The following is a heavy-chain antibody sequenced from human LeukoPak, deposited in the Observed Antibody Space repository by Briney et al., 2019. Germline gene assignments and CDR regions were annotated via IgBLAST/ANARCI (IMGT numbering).Heavy chain of an antibody. J-gene: IGHJ4*02. CDR2: ISYDGNNK. Sequence: PGGSLRLSCAASGFSFSTYGMHWVRQAPGKGLEWVAVISYDGNNKYYADSVKGRFSIYRDNSKSTLYLQMNSLRAEDTAVYYCGGGWYFFDYWGQGTLVTVSS. D-gene: IGHD6-19*01. CDR3: GGGWYFFDY. CDR1: GFSFSTYG. V-gene: IGHV3-30*03.